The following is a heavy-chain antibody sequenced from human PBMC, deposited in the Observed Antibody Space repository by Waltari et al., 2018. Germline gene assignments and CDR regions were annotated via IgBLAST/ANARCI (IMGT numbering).Heavy chain of an antibody. CDR2: IYSGGST. Sequence: VQLVQSGGGLIQPGGSLRLSCAASGFTVSSNYMSWVRQAPGKGLEWVSVIYSGGSTYYADSVKGRFTISRDNSKNTLYLQMNSLRAEDTAVYYCARDNYSSGWYYDYWGQGTLVTVSS. V-gene: IGHV3-53*01. CDR1: GFTVSSNY. J-gene: IGHJ4*02. CDR3: ARDNYSSGWYYDY. D-gene: IGHD6-19*01.